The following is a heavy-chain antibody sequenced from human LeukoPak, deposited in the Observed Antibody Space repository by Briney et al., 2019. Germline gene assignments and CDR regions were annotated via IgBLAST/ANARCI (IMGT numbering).Heavy chain of an antibody. CDR3: ARDSEVRGVNLLWY. V-gene: IGHV1-69*13. D-gene: IGHD3-10*01. J-gene: IGHJ4*02. CDR1: GGTFSSYA. CDR2: IIPIFDTA. Sequence: SVKVSCKASGGTFSSYAISWVRQAPGQGLEWMGGIIPIFDTANYAQKFQGRVTITADEPTTTAYMELSSLKSEDTAVYYCARDSEVRGVNLLWYWGQGTLVTVSS.